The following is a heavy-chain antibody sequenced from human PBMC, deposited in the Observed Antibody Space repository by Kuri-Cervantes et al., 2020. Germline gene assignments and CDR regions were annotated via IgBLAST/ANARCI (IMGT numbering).Heavy chain of an antibody. V-gene: IGHV4-38-2*01. J-gene: IGHJ4*02. Sequence: ESLKISCAASGFTLSDYYMSWIRQAPGKGLEWIGSIYYSGSTYYNPSLKSRVTISVDTSKNQFSLKLSSVTAADTAVYYCARGDYSKMGGVDYWGQGTLVTVSS. CDR1: GFTLSDYY. D-gene: IGHD4-11*01. CDR3: ARGDYSKMGGVDY. CDR2: IYYSGST.